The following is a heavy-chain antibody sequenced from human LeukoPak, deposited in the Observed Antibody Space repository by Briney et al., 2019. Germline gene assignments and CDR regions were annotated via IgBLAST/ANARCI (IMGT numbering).Heavy chain of an antibody. CDR2: ISGSGGST. J-gene: IGHJ3*02. D-gene: IGHD3-10*01. CDR3: AKDAYYYGSGGGAFDI. V-gene: IGHV3-23*01. CDR1: GFTFTNYA. Sequence: GGSLRLSCAASGFTFTNYAMSWVRQAPGKGLEWVSGISGSGGSTYYAASVKGRFTISRDNPKNTLFLQMNSLRAEDTAVYYCAKDAYYYGSGGGAFDIWGQGTMVTVSS.